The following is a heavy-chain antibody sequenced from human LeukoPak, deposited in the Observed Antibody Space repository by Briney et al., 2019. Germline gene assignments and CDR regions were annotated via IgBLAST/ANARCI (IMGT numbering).Heavy chain of an antibody. D-gene: IGHD3-22*01. CDR2: IYHSGST. CDR1: GGSISSGGYY. J-gene: IGHJ4*02. CDR3: ARERINNSSGYYYDY. Sequence: SETLSLTCTVSGGSISSGGYYWSWIRQPPGKGLEWIGYIYHSGSTYYNPSLKSRVTISVDRSKNQFSLKLSSVTAADTAVYYCARERINNSSGYYYDYWGQGTLVTVSS. V-gene: IGHV4-30-2*01.